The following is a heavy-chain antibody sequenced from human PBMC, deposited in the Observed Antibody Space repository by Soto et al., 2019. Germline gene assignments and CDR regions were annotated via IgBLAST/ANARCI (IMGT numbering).Heavy chain of an antibody. D-gene: IGHD7-27*01. CDR1: GYTFFTYG. V-gene: IGHV1-69*13. Sequence: SVKVSCKASGYTFFTYGITWVRQAPGQGLEWMGGIIPIFGTANYAQKFQGRVTITADESTSTAYMELSSLRSEDTAVYYCARDGDGAAFDIWGQGTMVTVSS. CDR3: ARDGDGAAFDI. CDR2: IIPIFGTA. J-gene: IGHJ3*02.